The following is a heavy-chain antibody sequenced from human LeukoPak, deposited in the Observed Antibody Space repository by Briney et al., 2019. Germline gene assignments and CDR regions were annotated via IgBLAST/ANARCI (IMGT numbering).Heavy chain of an antibody. J-gene: IGHJ6*03. CDR3: ARLAALRGFYYYMDV. Sequence: ETLSLTCTVSGGSISSYYWSWIRQPPGKGLKWIGNIYYSGYTTYSPSLRSRVTISVDTSKNQFYLRLSSVTAADTAVYYCARLAALRGFYYYMDVWGKGTTVTVSS. D-gene: IGHD6-6*01. CDR1: GGSISSYY. V-gene: IGHV4-59*08. CDR2: IYYSGYT.